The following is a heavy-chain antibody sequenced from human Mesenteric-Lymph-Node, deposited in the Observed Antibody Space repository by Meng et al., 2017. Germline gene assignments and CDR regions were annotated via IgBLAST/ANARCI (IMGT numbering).Heavy chain of an antibody. CDR1: GGSISSSYW. Sequence: QGQLQVSGPGLGKPSGTVSLTCAGSGGSISSSYWWSWVRQPPGKGLEWIGEIYHSGSTNYNPSLKSRVTISVDKSKNQFSLNLSSVTAADTAVYYCARVGQWLPIDYWGQGTLVTVSS. V-gene: IGHV4-4*02. CDR2: IYHSGST. CDR3: ARVGQWLPIDY. D-gene: IGHD6-19*01. J-gene: IGHJ4*02.